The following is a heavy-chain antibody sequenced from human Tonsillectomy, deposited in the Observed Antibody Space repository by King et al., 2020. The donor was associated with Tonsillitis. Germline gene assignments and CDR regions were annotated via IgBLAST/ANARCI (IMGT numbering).Heavy chain of an antibody. CDR3: AKDTRGYRYGYIADAFDI. J-gene: IGHJ3*02. D-gene: IGHD5-18*01. CDR1: GFIFDDYA. CDR2: ISWNSGDI. Sequence: VQLVESGGGLVQPGRSLRLSCAASGFIFDDYAMHWVRQAPGKGLKWVSGISWNSGDIGYADSVKGRFTISRDNAKNSLYLQMNRLRTEDTALYYCAKDTRGYRYGYIADAFDIWGQGTMVTVSS. V-gene: IGHV3-9*01.